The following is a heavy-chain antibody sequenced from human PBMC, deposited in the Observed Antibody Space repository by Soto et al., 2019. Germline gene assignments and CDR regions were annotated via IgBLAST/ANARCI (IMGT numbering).Heavy chain of an antibody. J-gene: IGHJ4*02. CDR1: GCNFGCFG. V-gene: IGHV3-30*03. D-gene: IGHD3-10*01. CDR2: ISGDGINT. Sequence: QIQLVESGGDVVQPGRSLRLSCAASGCNFGCFGMHWVRQAPGKGLEWVAFISGDGINTHYADSVRGRFTLSRDYSKKTMYLQMDTLREDDTALYYCARGNLSFDFDSWGQGTLVTVSS. CDR3: ARGNLSFDFDS.